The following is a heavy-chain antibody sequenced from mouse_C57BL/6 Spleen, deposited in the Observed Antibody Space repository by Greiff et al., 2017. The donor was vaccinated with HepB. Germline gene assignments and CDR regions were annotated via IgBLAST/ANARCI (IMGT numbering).Heavy chain of an antibody. V-gene: IGHV5-17*01. J-gene: IGHJ4*01. D-gene: IGHD4-1*01. CDR2: ISSGSSTI. Sequence: EVQLVESGGGLVKPGGSLKLSCAASGFTFSDYGMHWVRQAPEKGLEWVAYISSGSSTIYYADTVKGRFTISRDNAKNTLFLQMTSLRSEDTAMYYCARVDWDQVYYAMDYWGQGTSVTVSS. CDR3: ARVDWDQVYYAMDY. CDR1: GFTFSDYG.